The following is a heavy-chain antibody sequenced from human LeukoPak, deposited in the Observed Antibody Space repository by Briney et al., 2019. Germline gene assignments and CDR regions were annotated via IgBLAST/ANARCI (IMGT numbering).Heavy chain of an antibody. CDR3: ARDDPVTAFGY. CDR1: GGSLNNHF. Sequence: PSETLSLTCTVSGGSLNNHFWSRIRQPPGKGPEWIGYIFYSGSTSYNPSLRSRVSLSLDPSKNRFSLRLRSITAADTAMYYCARDDPVTAFGYWGPGTLVIVSS. CDR2: IFYSGST. V-gene: IGHV4-59*11. J-gene: IGHJ4*02. D-gene: IGHD2-21*02.